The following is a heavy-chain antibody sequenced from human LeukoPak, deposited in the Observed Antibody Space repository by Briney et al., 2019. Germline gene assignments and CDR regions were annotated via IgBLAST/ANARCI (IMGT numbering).Heavy chain of an antibody. Sequence: PGGSLRLSCAASGFTFSTNWMHWVRQVPGEGLEWVSRISSDGSSTSYADSVKGRFTMSRDNAKNTLYLQMNSLRAEDTAVYYCARVTFTNGMDVWGQGTTVTVSS. V-gene: IGHV3-74*01. J-gene: IGHJ6*02. CDR1: GFTFSTNW. D-gene: IGHD2/OR15-2a*01. CDR2: ISSDGSST. CDR3: ARVTFTNGMDV.